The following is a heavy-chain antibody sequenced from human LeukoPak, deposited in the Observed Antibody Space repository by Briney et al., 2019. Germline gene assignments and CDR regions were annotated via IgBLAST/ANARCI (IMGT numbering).Heavy chain of an antibody. J-gene: IGHJ6*03. CDR1: GGSISSYY. CDR2: IYYSGST. Sequence: SETLSLTCTVSGGSISSYYWSWIRQPPGKGLEWIGYIYYSGSTNYNPSLKSRVTISVDTSKNQFSLKLSSVTAADTAVYSCARMPIFGVVIKYYYYMDVWGKGTTVTVSS. D-gene: IGHD3-3*01. CDR3: ARMPIFGVVIKYYYYMDV. V-gene: IGHV4-59*01.